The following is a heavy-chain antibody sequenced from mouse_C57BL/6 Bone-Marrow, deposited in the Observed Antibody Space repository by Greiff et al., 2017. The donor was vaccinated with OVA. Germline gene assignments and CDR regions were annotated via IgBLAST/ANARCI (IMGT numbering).Heavy chain of an antibody. D-gene: IGHD2-2*01. J-gene: IGHJ2*01. Sequence: QVQPQQPGAELVKPGASVKLSCKASGYTFTSYWMHWVKQRPGQGLEWIGMIHPNSGSTNYNEKFKSKATLTVDKSSSTAYMQLSSLTSEDSAVYDCARISTMVTTGYFDYWGQGTTLTVSS. V-gene: IGHV1-64*01. CDR3: ARISTMVTTGYFDY. CDR1: GYTFTSYW. CDR2: IHPNSGST.